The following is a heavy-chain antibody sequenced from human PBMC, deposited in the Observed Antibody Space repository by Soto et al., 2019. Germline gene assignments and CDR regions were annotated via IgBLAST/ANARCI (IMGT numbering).Heavy chain of an antibody. V-gene: IGHV4-34*01. CDR3: ARGRSGGSCYFDY. Sequence: SETLSLTCAVYGGSFSGYYWSWIRQPPGKGLEWIGEINHSGSTNYNPSLKSRVTISVDTSKNQFSLKLSSVTAADTAVYYCARGRSGGSCYFDYWGQGTLVTVSS. CDR2: INHSGST. D-gene: IGHD2-15*01. CDR1: GGSFSGYY. J-gene: IGHJ4*02.